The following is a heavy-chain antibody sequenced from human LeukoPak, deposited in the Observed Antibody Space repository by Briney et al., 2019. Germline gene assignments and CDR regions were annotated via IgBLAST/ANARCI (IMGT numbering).Heavy chain of an antibody. D-gene: IGHD5-18*01. CDR2: IIPIFGTA. CDR3: AREGYSYGNYFDY. CDR1: GGTFSSYA. V-gene: IGHV1-69*05. Sequence: SVKVSCKASGGTFSSYAISWVRQAPGQGLEWMGRIIPIFGTANYAQKFQGRATITTDESTSTAYMELSSLRSVDTAVYYCAREGYSYGNYFDYWGQGTLVTVSS. J-gene: IGHJ4*02.